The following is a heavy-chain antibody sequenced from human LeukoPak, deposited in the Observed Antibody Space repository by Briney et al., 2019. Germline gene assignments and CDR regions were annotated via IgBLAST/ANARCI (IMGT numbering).Heavy chain of an antibody. D-gene: IGHD3-3*01. J-gene: IGHJ3*02. CDR3: ARELDFWSGNDAFDI. CDR1: GFTFSSYE. CDR2: ISSSGSTI. V-gene: IGHV3-48*03. Sequence: GGSLRLSCAASGFTFSSYEMNWVRQAPGKGLEWVSYISSSGSTIYYADSVKGRFTISRDNSKNTLYLQMNSLRAEDTAVYYCARELDFWSGNDAFDIWGQGTMVTVSS.